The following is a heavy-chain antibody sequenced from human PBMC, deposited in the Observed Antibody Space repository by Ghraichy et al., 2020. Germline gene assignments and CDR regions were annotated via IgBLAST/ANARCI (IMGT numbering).Heavy chain of an antibody. CDR2: ISWNSGSI. Sequence: SLRLSCAASGFTFDDYAMHWVRQAPGKGLEWVSGISWNSGSIGYADSVKGRFTISRDNAKNSLYLQMNSLRAEDTALYYCAKDSGLRYSQHAFDIWGQGTMVTVSS. J-gene: IGHJ3*02. V-gene: IGHV3-9*01. CDR3: AKDSGLRYSQHAFDI. CDR1: GFTFDDYA. D-gene: IGHD3-9*01.